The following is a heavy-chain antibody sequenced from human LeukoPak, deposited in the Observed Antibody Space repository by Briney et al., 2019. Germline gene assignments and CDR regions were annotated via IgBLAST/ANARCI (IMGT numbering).Heavy chain of an antibody. Sequence: GGSLRLSCAVAGVAVNSYFMGWVRQAPGKGLEWVSIISIEGITYYADSVKGRFTISRDNSKNTLYLQMNSLRVEGTAFYYCARGRGGDWGQGALVTVSS. CDR1: GVAVNSYF. J-gene: IGHJ4*02. CDR2: ISIEGIT. CDR3: ARGRGGD. D-gene: IGHD2-15*01. V-gene: IGHV3-53*01.